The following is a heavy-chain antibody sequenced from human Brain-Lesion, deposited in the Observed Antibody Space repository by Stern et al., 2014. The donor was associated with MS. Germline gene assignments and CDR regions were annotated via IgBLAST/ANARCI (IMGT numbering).Heavy chain of an antibody. CDR3: ARTGDDFGDYSLSY. D-gene: IGHD4-17*01. Sequence: VQLVESGPGLVKPSETLSLTCTVSGGSINTNNYYWGWIRQPPGKGLEWIGNIYSSGSTFYSPSLKSRVTISVDTSKNQFSLNLSSVPAADTAVYYCARTGDDFGDYSLSYWGQGTLVTVSS. CDR1: GGSINTNNYY. CDR2: IYSSGST. J-gene: IGHJ4*02. V-gene: IGHV4-39*01.